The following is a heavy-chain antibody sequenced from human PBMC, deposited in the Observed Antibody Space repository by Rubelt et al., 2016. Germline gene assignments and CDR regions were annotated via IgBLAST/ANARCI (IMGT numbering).Heavy chain of an antibody. Sequence: VQLVESGGGLVQPGGSLRLSCVASGFTFSSYAMHWVRQAPGKGLEWVAVISYDGSNKYYADSVKGRFTISRDNSKNTLYLQMNSLRAEDTAVYYCARDHKQWYGMDVWGQGTTVTVSS. CDR3: ARDHKQWYGMDV. CDR1: GFTFSSYA. V-gene: IGHV3-30*04. D-gene: IGHD6-19*01. CDR2: ISYDGSNK. J-gene: IGHJ6*02.